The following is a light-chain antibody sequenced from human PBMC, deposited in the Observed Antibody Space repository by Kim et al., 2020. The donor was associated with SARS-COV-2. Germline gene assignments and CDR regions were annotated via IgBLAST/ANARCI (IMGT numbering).Light chain of an antibody. CDR1: QNINTY. J-gene: IGKJ3*01. V-gene: IGKV1-39*01. CDR3: QQSYSAPLFT. Sequence: SVGDRVTLTCRASQNINTYLHWYQQKPGKAPSLLIYATSNLEAGVPSRFSGSGSGTDFTLTISSLQPDDFATYYCQQSYSAPLFTFGPGTKVDIK. CDR2: ATS.